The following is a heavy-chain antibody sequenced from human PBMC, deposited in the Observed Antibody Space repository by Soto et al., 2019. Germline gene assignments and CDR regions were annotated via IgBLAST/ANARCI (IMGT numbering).Heavy chain of an antibody. CDR2: IISSGGST. Sequence: GGSLRLSCAVSGFTFGDYGMRWVRQGPGKGLEWVSTIISSGGSTYYADSVKGRFTISRDNSKNTLYLQMNSLRAEDTAIYYCVLEVRAKSFDHWGQGTLVTVSS. CDR1: GFTFGDYG. J-gene: IGHJ4*02. V-gene: IGHV3-23*01. CDR3: VLEVRAKSFDH.